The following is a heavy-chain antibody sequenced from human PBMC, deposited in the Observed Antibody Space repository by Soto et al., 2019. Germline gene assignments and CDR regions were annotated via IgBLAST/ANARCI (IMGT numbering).Heavy chain of an antibody. CDR3: ARYSGKYQGPIDY. D-gene: IGHD1-26*01. V-gene: IGHV3-30*03. J-gene: IGHJ4*02. CDR1: GFTFSHYG. Sequence: QVQLVESGGGVVQPGRSLRLSCAASGFTFSHYGIHWVRQAPGKGLEWLAVISYDGSNKHYADSVKGRFTVSRDNSKNTLYLQTNSLRAEDTAVYFCARYSGKYQGPIDYWGQGTLVTVPS. CDR2: ISYDGSNK.